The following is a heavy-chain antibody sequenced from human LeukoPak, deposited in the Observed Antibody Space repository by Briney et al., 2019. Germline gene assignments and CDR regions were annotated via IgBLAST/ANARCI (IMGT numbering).Heavy chain of an antibody. J-gene: IGHJ4*02. CDR3: ARDLGSSWSIDFAY. CDR1: GYTFTSYG. V-gene: IGHV1-18*01. D-gene: IGHD6-13*01. Sequence: GASVKVSCKASGYTFTSYGISWVRQAPGQGLEWMGWISAYNGNTNYAQKLQGRVTMTTDTSTSTAYKELRSLRSDDTAVYYCARDLGSSWSIDFAYWGQGTLVTVSS. CDR2: ISAYNGNT.